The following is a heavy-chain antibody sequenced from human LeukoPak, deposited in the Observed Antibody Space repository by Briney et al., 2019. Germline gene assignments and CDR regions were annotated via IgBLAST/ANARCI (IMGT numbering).Heavy chain of an antibody. J-gene: IGHJ4*02. CDR3: SRVPRAGTGPDY. Sequence: PSETLSLTCTVSGGSVSSSNYYWRWIRQPPGKGLEWVGFFSYNVHNAYNPSLKSRVTISGDTSKKQFSLRLSSVTAADTAIYYGSRVPRAGTGPDYWGQGTLVTVSS. CDR1: GGSVSSSNYY. CDR2: FSYNVHN. D-gene: IGHD6-13*01. V-gene: IGHV4-61*01.